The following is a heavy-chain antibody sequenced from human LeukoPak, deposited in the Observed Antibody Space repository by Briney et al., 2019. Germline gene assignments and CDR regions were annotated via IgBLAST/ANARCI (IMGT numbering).Heavy chain of an antibody. CDR2: IYSGGST. Sequence: GGSLRLSCAASGFTFSSNYMSWVRQAPGKGLEGGSVIYSGGSTYYADSVKGRFTISRDNSKNTVYLQMNSLRAEDTAVYYCAREGLTMVRGADVWGKGTTVTVSS. CDR1: GFTFSSNY. D-gene: IGHD3-10*01. V-gene: IGHV3-53*01. J-gene: IGHJ6*04. CDR3: AREGLTMVRGADV.